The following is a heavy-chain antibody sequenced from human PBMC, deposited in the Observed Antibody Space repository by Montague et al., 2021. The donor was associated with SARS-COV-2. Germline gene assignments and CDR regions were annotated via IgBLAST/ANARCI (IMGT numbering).Heavy chain of an antibody. J-gene: IGHJ4*02. D-gene: IGHD6-19*01. V-gene: IGHV6-1*01. Sequence: CAISGDSVSINSVAWSWIRRSPSRGLEWLGRTYYRSKWYSDYAPSVRCRLTVNPDASKNEFSLELNYVTPEDTAVYYCVRYSGWFYFDFWGQGTLVTVSS. CDR3: VRYSGWFYFDF. CDR1: GDSVSINSVA. CDR2: TYYRSKWYS.